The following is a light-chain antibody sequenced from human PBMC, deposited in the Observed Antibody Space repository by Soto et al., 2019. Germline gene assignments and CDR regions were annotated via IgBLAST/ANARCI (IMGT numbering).Light chain of an antibody. CDR1: SSDVGSYNR. CDR2: EVS. CDR3: SSYTTNSTFV. V-gene: IGLV2-18*02. J-gene: IGLJ1*01. Sequence: QSALTQPPSVSGSPGQSLTISCTGTSSDVGSYNRVSWYQQPPGTAPKLMIYEVSNRPSGVPDRFSGSKSGNTASLTISGLQTEDEADYYCSSYTTNSTFVFGTGTKLTVL.